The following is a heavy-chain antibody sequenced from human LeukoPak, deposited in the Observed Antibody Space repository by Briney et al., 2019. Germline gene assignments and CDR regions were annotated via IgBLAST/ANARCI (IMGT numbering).Heavy chain of an antibody. V-gene: IGHV7-4-1*02. J-gene: IGHJ4*02. CDR1: GYTFTSYD. CDR3: ARGTKIRYSSRAPDY. D-gene: IGHD6-13*01. CDR2: INTNTGNP. Sequence: ASVKVSCKASGYTFTSYDINWVRQATGQGLEWMGWINTNTGNPMYAQGFTGRFVFSLDTSVSTAYLQISSLKAEDTAVYYCARGTKIRYSSRAPDYWGQGTLVTVSS.